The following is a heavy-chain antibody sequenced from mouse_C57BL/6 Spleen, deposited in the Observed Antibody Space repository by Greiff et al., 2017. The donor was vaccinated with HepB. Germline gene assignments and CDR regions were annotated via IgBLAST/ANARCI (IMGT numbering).Heavy chain of an antibody. V-gene: IGHV5-6*01. Sequence: EVNVVESGGDLVKPGGSLKLSCAASGFTFSSYGMSWVRQTPDKRLEWVATISSGGSYTYYPDSVKGRFTISRDNAKNTLYLQMSSLKSEDTAMYYCAGHPLDYYGSSYYFDYWGQGTTLTVSS. CDR1: GFTFSSYG. D-gene: IGHD1-1*01. J-gene: IGHJ2*01. CDR2: ISSGGSYT. CDR3: AGHPLDYYGSSYYFDY.